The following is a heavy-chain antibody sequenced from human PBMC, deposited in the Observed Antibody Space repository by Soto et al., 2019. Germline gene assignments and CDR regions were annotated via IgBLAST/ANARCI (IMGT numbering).Heavy chain of an antibody. CDR2: ISGSGGST. V-gene: IGHV3-23*01. CDR3: ARDTYSSGWYDS. D-gene: IGHD6-19*01. CDR1: GFTFSSYA. J-gene: IGHJ5*01. Sequence: GGSLRLSCAASGFTFSSYAMSWVRQAPGKGLEWVSAISGSGGSTYYADSVKGRFTISRDNSKNTLSLEMSSLRVEDTAVYFCARDTYSSGWYDSWGQGTLVTVSS.